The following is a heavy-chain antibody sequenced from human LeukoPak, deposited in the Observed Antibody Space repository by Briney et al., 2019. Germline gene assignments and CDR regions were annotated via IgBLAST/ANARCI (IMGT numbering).Heavy chain of an antibody. Sequence: GGSLRLSCAASGFTFSSYGMHWVRQAPGKGLEWVAVISYDGSNKYYADSVKGRSTISRDNSKNTLYLQMNSLRAEDTAVYYCAKEHYDYVWGSYRPFDYWGQGTLVTVSS. D-gene: IGHD3-16*02. V-gene: IGHV3-30*18. CDR1: GFTFSSYG. CDR2: ISYDGSNK. J-gene: IGHJ4*02. CDR3: AKEHYDYVWGSYRPFDY.